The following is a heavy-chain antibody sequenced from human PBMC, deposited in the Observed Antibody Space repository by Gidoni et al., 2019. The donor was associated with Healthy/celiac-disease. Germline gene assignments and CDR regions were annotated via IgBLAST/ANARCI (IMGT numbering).Heavy chain of an antibody. J-gene: IGHJ3*02. Sequence: EVQLVETGGGLIQPGGSLRLSCAASGFTVSSTYMSWVRQAPGKGLGWVSVIYSGGSTYYADAGKGRVTISRDNSKNTLYLQMNSLRAEDTAVYYCARVISGRNAFDIWGQGTMVTVSS. D-gene: IGHD2-15*01. CDR2: IYSGGST. V-gene: IGHV3-53*02. CDR1: GFTVSSTY. CDR3: ARVISGRNAFDI.